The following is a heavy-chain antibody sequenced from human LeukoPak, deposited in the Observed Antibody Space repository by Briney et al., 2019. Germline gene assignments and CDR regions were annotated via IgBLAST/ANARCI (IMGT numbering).Heavy chain of an antibody. CDR1: GGSISSYY. J-gene: IGHJ4*02. Sequence: SETLSLTCTVSGGSISSYYWRWIRQPPGKGLEWIGYIYYSGSTNYNPSLKSRVTISVDTSKNQFSLKLSSVTAADTAVYYCARGPPPSGSYSRPFDYWGQGTLVTVSS. CDR2: IYYSGST. V-gene: IGHV4-59*01. CDR3: ARGPPPSGSYSRPFDY. D-gene: IGHD1-26*01.